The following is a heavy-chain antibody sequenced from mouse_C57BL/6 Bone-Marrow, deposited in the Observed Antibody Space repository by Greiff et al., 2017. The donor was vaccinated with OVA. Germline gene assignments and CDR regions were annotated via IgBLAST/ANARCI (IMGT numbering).Heavy chain of an antibody. V-gene: IGHV6-6*01. CDR3: TDVVHYYGSSYAMDY. Sequence: EVKVEESGGGLVQPGGSMKLSCAASGFTFSDAWMDWVRQSPEKGLEWVAEIRNKANNHAPYYAESVKGRFTISRDDSKSSVYLKKNSLRAEDTGIYYCTDVVHYYGSSYAMDYWGQGTSVTVSS. J-gene: IGHJ4*01. D-gene: IGHD1-1*01. CDR1: GFTFSDAW. CDR2: IRNKANNHAP.